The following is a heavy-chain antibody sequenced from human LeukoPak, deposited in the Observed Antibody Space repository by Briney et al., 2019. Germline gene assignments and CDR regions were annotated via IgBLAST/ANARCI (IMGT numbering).Heavy chain of an antibody. CDR3: AKGHNHDTWNPFDY. V-gene: IGHV3-23*01. J-gene: IGHJ4*02. Sequence: PGGSLRLSCAVSGFTFDTYAMSWVRQAPGKGLEWVSSISGNGANTYYADSVKGRFTISRDYSKSTLYVQMNSLRVEDTAVYYCAKGHNHDTWNPFDYWGQGTLVTVSS. D-gene: IGHD3-3*01. CDR2: ISGNGANT. CDR1: GFTFDTYA.